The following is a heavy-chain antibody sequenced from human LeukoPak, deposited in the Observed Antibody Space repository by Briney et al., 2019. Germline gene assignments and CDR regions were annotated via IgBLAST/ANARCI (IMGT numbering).Heavy chain of an antibody. Sequence: GGSLRLSCAASGFTVSSNYMSWVRQAPGTGQERVSVIYSGGSTYYADSVKGRFTISRDNSKNTLYLQMNSLRAEDTAVYYCARGYSYGEGAFDIWGQGTMVTVSS. V-gene: IGHV3-66*02. CDR2: IYSGGST. CDR3: ARGYSYGEGAFDI. J-gene: IGHJ3*02. CDR1: GFTVSSNY. D-gene: IGHD5-18*01.